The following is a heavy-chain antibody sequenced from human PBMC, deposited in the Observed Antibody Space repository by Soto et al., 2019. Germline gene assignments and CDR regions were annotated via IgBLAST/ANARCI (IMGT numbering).Heavy chain of an antibody. Sequence: QVQLVQSGGEVKKPGASVKVSCQASGYTVSDYAISWVRQAPGQGLEWMGWISASTRNTDQAQNFQGRVIMTLDTSTNTAYMELRSLRSDDTAVYYCVRCYCSVRSCYACWHFDLWGRGTLVTASS. CDR2: ISASTRNT. D-gene: IGHD2-15*01. V-gene: IGHV1-18*01. CDR1: GYTVSDYA. CDR3: VRCYCSVRSCYACWHFDL. J-gene: IGHJ2*01.